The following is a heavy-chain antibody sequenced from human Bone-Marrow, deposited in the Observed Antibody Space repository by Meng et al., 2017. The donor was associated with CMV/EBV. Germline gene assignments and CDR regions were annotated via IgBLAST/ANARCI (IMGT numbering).Heavy chain of an antibody. V-gene: IGHV4-39*01. CDR1: GGSISSSSYY. J-gene: IGHJ4*02. D-gene: IGHD4-11*01. Sequence: GSLRLSCTVSGGSISSSSYYWGWIRQPPGKGLEWIGSIYYSGSTYYNPSLKSRVTISVDTSKNQFSLKLSSVTAADTAVYYCALQSDNYWGQGTLVTVSS. CDR2: IYYSGST. CDR3: ALQSDNY.